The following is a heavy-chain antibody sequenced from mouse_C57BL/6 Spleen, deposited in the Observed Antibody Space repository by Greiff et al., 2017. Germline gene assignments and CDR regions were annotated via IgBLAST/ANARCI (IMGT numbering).Heavy chain of an antibody. Sequence: QVQLQQSGPELVKPGASVKISCKASGYAFSSSWMNWVKQRPGKGLEWIGRIYPGDGDTNYNGKFKGKATLTADKSSSTAYMQLSSLTSEDSAVYFCASPYYYGSSYYAMDYWGQGTSVTVSS. CDR1: GYAFSSSW. V-gene: IGHV1-82*01. CDR3: ASPYYYGSSYYAMDY. CDR2: IYPGDGDT. J-gene: IGHJ4*01. D-gene: IGHD1-1*01.